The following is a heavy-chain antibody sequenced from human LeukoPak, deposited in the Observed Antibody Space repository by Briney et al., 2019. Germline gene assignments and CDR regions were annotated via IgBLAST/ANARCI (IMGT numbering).Heavy chain of an antibody. J-gene: IGHJ4*02. CDR1: GFTFSSYS. V-gene: IGHV3-21*01. CDR3: ARGRDGYNYYYFDY. Sequence: PGGSLRLSCAASGFTFSSYSMNWVRQAPGKGLEWVSSISSSSSYIYYADSVKGRFTISRDNAKNSLYLQMNSLRAEDTAVYYCARGRDGYNYYYFDYWGQGTLVTVSS. CDR2: ISSSSSYI. D-gene: IGHD5-24*01.